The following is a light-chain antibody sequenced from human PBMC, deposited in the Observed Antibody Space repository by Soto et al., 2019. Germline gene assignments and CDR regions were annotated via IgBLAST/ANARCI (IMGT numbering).Light chain of an antibody. V-gene: IGKV1-39*01. Sequence: IQMTQSPSSLSASVGDRVTITCRASQSINIYLNWYQQKPGKAPNLLIYAASSLHSGVPFRFSGSGFGTDSALTISSLQPKDFATYYCQQSYSTPWTVGQGTKVQIK. J-gene: IGKJ1*01. CDR2: AAS. CDR3: QQSYSTPWT. CDR1: QSINIY.